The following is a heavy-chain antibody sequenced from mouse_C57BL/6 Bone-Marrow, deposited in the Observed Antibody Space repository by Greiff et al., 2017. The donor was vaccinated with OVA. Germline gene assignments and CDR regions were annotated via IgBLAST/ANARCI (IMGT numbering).Heavy chain of an antibody. CDR3: ASFLLPWYFDV. CDR2: IYPSDSET. J-gene: IGHJ1*03. Sequence: VQLQQPGAELVKPGASVKMSCKASGYTFTSYWITWVKQRPGQGLEWIGNIYPSDSETHYNQKFKDKATLTVDKSSSTAYIQLSSLTSEDSAVYYCASFLLPWYFDVWGTGTTVTVSS. V-gene: IGHV1-61*01. CDR1: GYTFTSYW. D-gene: IGHD2-10*01.